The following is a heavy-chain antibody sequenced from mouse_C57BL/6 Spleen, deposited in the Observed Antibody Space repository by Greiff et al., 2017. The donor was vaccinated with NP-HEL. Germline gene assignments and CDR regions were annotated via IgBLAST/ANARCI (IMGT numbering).Heavy chain of an antibody. CDR1: GYTFTSYW. CDR2: IDPSDSYT. CDR3: AINYYGSSNWFAY. V-gene: IGHV1-69*01. J-gene: IGHJ3*01. D-gene: IGHD1-1*01. Sequence: VQLQQPGAELVMPGASVKLSCKASGYTFTSYWMHWVKQRPGQGLEWIGEIDPSDSYTNYNQKFKGKSTLTVDKSSSTAYMQLSSLTSEDSAVYYCAINYYGSSNWFAYWGQGTLVTVSA.